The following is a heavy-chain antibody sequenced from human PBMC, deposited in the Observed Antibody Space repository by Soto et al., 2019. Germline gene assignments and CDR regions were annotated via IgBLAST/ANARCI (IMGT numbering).Heavy chain of an antibody. CDR3: ARDRDRHSSGLPSFDP. Sequence: XATLSLTCSVSGGCFSNYYWSWVRQPPGKRLEWIGYIYYTGTHDYNPSLRGRATISVDTSKDQFSLKLTSVTAADTAVYYCARDRDRHSSGLPSFDPWGQGILVTVSS. D-gene: IGHD3-22*01. V-gene: IGHV4-59*13. J-gene: IGHJ5*02. CDR2: IYYTGTH. CDR1: GGCFSNYY.